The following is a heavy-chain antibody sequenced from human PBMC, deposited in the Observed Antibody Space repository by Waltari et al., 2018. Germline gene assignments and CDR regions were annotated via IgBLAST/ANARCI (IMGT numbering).Heavy chain of an antibody. CDR1: GASFSDYY. CDR3: TRGGNYDFWSHRPFVDP. J-gene: IGHJ5*02. D-gene: IGHD3-3*01. CDR2: IRHPGTT. Sequence: QVQLQQWGAGLLRPSETLSLTCAVYGASFSDYYRAWSSQPPGKGLEWIGQIRHPGTTNYNPSLKSRVTISLDTPMSQFSLRLSSVTAADTALYFCTRGGNYDFWSHRPFVDPWGQGTLVTVSS. V-gene: IGHV4-34*01.